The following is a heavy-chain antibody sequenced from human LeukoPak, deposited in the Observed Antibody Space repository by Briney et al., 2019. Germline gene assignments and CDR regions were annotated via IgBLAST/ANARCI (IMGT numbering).Heavy chain of an antibody. J-gene: IGHJ3*02. CDR2: IVVGGGHT. CDR1: GFTFTNSA. V-gene: IGHV1-58*01. D-gene: IGHD3-16*02. CDR3: AAEDDYVWKSYRSLDI. Sequence: SVKVSCKASGFTFTNSAVQWVRQARGQRLEWIGWIVVGGGHTNYAQNFQGRVTITRDMSTGTAYMELSSLRSEDTAVYYCAAEDDYVWKSYRSLDIWGQGTTVTVSS.